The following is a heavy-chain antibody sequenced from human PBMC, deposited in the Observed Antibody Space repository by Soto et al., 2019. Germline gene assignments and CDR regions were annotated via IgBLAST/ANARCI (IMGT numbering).Heavy chain of an antibody. CDR2: ISGTGVSS. CDR1: GFTFSSYA. D-gene: IGHD6-19*01. J-gene: IGHJ4*02. V-gene: IGHV3-23*01. CDR3: AKPRLVAGLIKYVEFAS. Sequence: GSLRLSCEVSGFTFSSYAMSWVRQSPGKGLEWVAVISGTGVSSQYADSVKGRFTISRDNSKNTLTLQMNSLRAEDTAFYYCAKPRLVAGLIKYVEFASWGQVTLVTVSS.